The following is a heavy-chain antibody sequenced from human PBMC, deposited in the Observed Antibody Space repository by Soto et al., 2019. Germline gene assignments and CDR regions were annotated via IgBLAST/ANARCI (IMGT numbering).Heavy chain of an antibody. CDR2: IYYSGTT. CDR3: ARGRGYSYGPYYFDY. CDR1: GGSISSEGYY. Sequence: SETLSLTCTVSGGSISSEGYYWSWFRQLPGKGLEWIGDIYYSGTTYHNPSLRSRLTISGDASKNQFSLKLSSVTDADTALYYCARGRGYSYGPYYFDYWGQGTLVTVS. D-gene: IGHD5-18*01. V-gene: IGHV4-31*03. J-gene: IGHJ4*02.